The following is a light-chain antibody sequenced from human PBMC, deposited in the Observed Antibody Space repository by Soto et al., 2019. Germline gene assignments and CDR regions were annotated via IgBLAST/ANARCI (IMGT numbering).Light chain of an antibody. Sequence: EIVLTQYPATLSLSPGERATLSCRASQFINTYVAWYQHRPGQGPRLLIYEASKRATGIPARFSGSGSGTDFTRTISSLEPEDFGSYYCQQRHTWPTTFGGGAKVEI. J-gene: IGKJ4*01. CDR2: EAS. CDR3: QQRHTWPTT. CDR1: QFINTY. V-gene: IGKV3-11*01.